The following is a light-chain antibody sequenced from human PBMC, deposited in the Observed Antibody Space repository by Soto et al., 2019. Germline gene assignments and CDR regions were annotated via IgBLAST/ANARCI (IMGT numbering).Light chain of an antibody. CDR3: AAWDDTLNAAV. V-gene: IGLV1-44*01. CDR1: SSNIGSHT. J-gene: IGLJ2*01. CDR2: SDN. Sequence: QSVLTQPYSASGTPGQRVTISCSGSSSNIGSHTLNWYQQLPGSAPSLPIYSDNQRPSGVPDRFSGSTSGTSASLAISGLQSEDEAEYYCAAWDDTLNAAVFGGGTKVTVL.